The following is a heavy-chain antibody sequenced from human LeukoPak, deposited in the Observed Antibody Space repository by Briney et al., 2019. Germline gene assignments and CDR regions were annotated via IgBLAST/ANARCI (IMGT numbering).Heavy chain of an antibody. D-gene: IGHD3-3*02. CDR1: GGSISSSTYY. Sequence: SETLSLTCSVSGGSISSSTYYWGWLRPPPGKGLEWIGTIYYSGSTYYSPSLNSRVTISIDTSKNQFSLKLHSVTAADTAVYYCARSQALAAGGNLDYWGQGTLVAVSS. V-gene: IGHV4-39*01. J-gene: IGHJ4*02. CDR2: IYYSGST. CDR3: ARSQALAAGGNLDY.